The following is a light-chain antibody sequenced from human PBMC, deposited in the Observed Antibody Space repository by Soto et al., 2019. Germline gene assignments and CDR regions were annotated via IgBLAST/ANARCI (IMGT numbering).Light chain of an antibody. J-gene: IGLJ1*01. CDR2: DVS. CDR1: SSDVGGYNY. V-gene: IGLV2-14*01. Sequence: QSALTQPASVSGSPGQSITISCTGTSSDVGGYNYVSWYQQHPGKAPKLMIYDVSHRPSGVSNRFSGSKSGNTASLTISGLQAEDEADYYCSSYTSSSTLLVFGTGTKVTVL. CDR3: SSYTSSSTLLV.